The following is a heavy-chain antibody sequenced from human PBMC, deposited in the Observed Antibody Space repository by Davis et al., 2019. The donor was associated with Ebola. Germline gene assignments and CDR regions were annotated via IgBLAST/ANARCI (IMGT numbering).Heavy chain of an antibody. D-gene: IGHD6-13*01. Sequence: GRSLTPSCLPSGFTSDDYGMHWVRQTPGKGLEWVSGISWNGGSKDYADSVKGRFTIPRDNAKNSLYLQMNSLTPEDTAFYYCARVNVVAAGSFDFWGQGTRVTVSA. CDR1: GFTSDDYG. V-gene: IGHV3-9*02. CDR3: ARVNVVAAGSFDF. J-gene: IGHJ4*02. CDR2: ISWNGGSK.